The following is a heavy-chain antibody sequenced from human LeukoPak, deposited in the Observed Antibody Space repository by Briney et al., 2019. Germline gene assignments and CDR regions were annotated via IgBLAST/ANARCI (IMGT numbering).Heavy chain of an antibody. CDR2: ISGSGGST. CDR3: AKIPVGNYYYYGMDV. Sequence: GGSLRLSCAASGFTFSSCAMSWVRQAPGKGLEWVSAISGSGGSTYYADSVKGRFTISRDNSKNTLYLQMNSLRAEDTAVYYCAKIPVGNYYYYGMDVWGQGTTVTVSS. J-gene: IGHJ6*02. CDR1: GFTFSSCA. D-gene: IGHD1-26*01. V-gene: IGHV3-23*01.